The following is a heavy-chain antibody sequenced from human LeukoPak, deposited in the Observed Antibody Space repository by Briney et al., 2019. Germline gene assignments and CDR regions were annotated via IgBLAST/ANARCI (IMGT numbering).Heavy chain of an antibody. CDR1: GGSFSGYY. CDR3: ARVRATGAFDY. CDR2: INHSGST. D-gene: IGHD5-12*01. V-gene: IGHV4-34*01. J-gene: IGHJ4*02. Sequence: KPSETLSLPCAVYGGSFSGYYWSWIRQPPGKGLEWIGEINHSGSTNYNPSLKSRVTISVDTSKDHFSLKLSSVTAADTAVYYCARVRATGAFDYWGQGTLVTVSS.